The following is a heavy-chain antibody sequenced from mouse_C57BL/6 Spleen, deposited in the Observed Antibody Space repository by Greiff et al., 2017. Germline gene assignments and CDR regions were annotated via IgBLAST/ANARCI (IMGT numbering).Heavy chain of an antibody. CDR1: GYTFTSYW. CDR2: IDPSDSET. CDR3: ARRGGSSYGYCDV. D-gene: IGHD1-1*01. J-gene: IGHJ1*03. Sequence: VQLKQPGAELVRPGSSVKLSCKASGYTFTSYWMHWVKQRPIQGLEWIGNIDPSDSETHYNQKFKDKATLTVDKSSSTAYMQLSSLTSEDSAVYYCARRGGSSYGYCDVWGTGTTVTVSS. V-gene: IGHV1-52*01.